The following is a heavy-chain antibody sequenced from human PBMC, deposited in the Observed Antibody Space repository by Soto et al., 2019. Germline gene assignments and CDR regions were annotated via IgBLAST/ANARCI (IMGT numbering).Heavy chain of an antibody. V-gene: IGHV1-18*01. J-gene: IGHJ5*02. CDR2: INTYNGNT. CDR1: GYTFTNYG. Sequence: GASVKVFCKASGYTFTNYGISCVRQAPGQGLEWMGWINTYNGNTNHAQKLQGWVTMTRDTSISTAYMELSRLRSDDTAVYYCARVPLYTPKSPCFDPWGQGTLVTVSS. D-gene: IGHD2-2*02. CDR3: ARVPLYTPKSPCFDP.